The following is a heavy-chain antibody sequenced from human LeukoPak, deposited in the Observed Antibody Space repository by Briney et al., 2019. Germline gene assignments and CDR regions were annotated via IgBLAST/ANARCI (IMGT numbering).Heavy chain of an antibody. D-gene: IGHD1-26*01. CDR1: GFTFSSYG. CDR2: ISGSGGST. CDR3: AKRVGPTTAYFDY. J-gene: IGHJ4*02. V-gene: IGHV3-23*01. Sequence: GGSLRLSCAAAGFTFSSYGMRWGRQARGKGLEWVSAISGSGGSTYYAASGQGRFTISRDNSKNTLYLQMNSLRAEDTAVYYCAKRVGPTTAYFDYWGQGTLVTVSS.